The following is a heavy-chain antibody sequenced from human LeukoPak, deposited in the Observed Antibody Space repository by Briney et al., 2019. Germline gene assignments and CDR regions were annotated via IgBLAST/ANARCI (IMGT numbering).Heavy chain of an antibody. CDR2: INHSGST. D-gene: IGHD6-13*01. V-gene: IGHV4-34*01. CDR3: ARATPPYSSSWYGT. Sequence: SETLSLTCAVYGGSFSGYYWSWIRQPPGKGLEWIGEINHSGSTYYNPSLKSRVTISVDTSKNQFSLKLSSVTAADTAVYYCARATPPYSSSWYGTWGQGTLVTVSS. CDR1: GGSFSGYY. J-gene: IGHJ5*02.